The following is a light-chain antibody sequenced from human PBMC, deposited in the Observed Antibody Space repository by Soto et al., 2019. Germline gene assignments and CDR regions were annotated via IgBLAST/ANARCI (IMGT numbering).Light chain of an antibody. V-gene: IGKV4-1*01. CDR3: QQYYSAPWM. CDR2: WAS. J-gene: IGKJ1*01. CDR1: QSVLYSSNNKNY. Sequence: DIVMTQSPDSLAVSLGERATINCKSSQSVLYSSNNKNYVAWYQQKPGQPPKMLIYWASTRESGVPDRFSGSGSETDFTLTISSLQAEDVAVYYCQQYYSAPWMFGQGTKVEIK.